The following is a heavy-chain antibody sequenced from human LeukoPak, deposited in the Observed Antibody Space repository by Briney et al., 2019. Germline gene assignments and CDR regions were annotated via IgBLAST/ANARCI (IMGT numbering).Heavy chain of an antibody. CDR3: ARAGDIVVVVAETGFDN. D-gene: IGHD2-15*01. CDR2: ISSSSSYI. Sequence: GGSLRLSCAASGFTFSSYSMNWVRQAPGKGLEWVSSISSSSSYIYYADSVKGRFTISRDNAKNSLYLQMNSLRAEYRAVYYCARAGDIVVVVAETGFDNWGQGTLVTVSS. V-gene: IGHV3-21*01. J-gene: IGHJ4*02. CDR1: GFTFSSYS.